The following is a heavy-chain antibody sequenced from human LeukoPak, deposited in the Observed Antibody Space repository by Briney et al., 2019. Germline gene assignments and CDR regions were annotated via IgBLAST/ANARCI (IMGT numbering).Heavy chain of an antibody. D-gene: IGHD5-24*01. V-gene: IGHV1-46*01. J-gene: IGHJ6*03. CDR2: INPSGGST. CDR1: GYTFTSYY. CDR3: AATRDYYYYMDV. Sequence: ASVKVSCKASGYTFTSYYIHWVRQAPGQGLEWMGIINPSGGSTNYAQKFQGRVTMTRDTSTSTVYMELSSLRSEDSAVYYCAATRDYYYYMDVWGKGTTVTVSS.